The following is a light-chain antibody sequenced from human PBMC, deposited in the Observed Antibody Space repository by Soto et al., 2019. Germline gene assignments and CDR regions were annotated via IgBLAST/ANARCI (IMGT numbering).Light chain of an antibody. Sequence: IVLTQSPGTLSLSPGERATLSCRASQSVSSSYLAWYQQKPGQAPRLLIYGASSRATGIPDRFSGSGSGTDFTLTISRLEPEDFAVYYCQLGRTVGQGTRLESK. V-gene: IGKV3-20*01. CDR1: QSVSSSY. J-gene: IGKJ5*01. CDR3: QLGRT. CDR2: GAS.